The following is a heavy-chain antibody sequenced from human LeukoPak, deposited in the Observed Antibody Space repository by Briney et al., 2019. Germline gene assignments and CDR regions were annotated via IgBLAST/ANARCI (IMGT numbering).Heavy chain of an antibody. Sequence: ASVKVSCKASGYTFTSYDINWVRQATGQGLEWMGWMNPNSGNTGYAQKFQGRVTITRNTSISTAYMELSSLRSEDTAVYYCAGHSGSLAPIPKNAFDIWGQGTMVTVSS. CDR2: MNPNSGNT. J-gene: IGHJ3*02. CDR3: AGHSGSLAPIPKNAFDI. V-gene: IGHV1-8*03. D-gene: IGHD1-26*01. CDR1: GYTFTSYD.